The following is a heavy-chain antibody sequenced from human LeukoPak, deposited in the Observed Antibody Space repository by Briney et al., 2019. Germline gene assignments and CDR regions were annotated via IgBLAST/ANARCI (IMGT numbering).Heavy chain of an antibody. V-gene: IGHV3-15*01. CDR2: MKSKTDGGTT. CDR1: GFTFSNAW. CDR3: TTDCDSTSCYAADAAQ. J-gene: IGHJ4*02. Sequence: KAGGSLRLSCAGSGFTFSNAWMSWVRQAPGKGLEWVGRMKSKTDGGTTDYAAPVKGRFTISRDDSKNTLYLQMNSLKTEDTAVYYCTTDCDSTSCYAADAAQWGQGTLVTVSS. D-gene: IGHD2-2*01.